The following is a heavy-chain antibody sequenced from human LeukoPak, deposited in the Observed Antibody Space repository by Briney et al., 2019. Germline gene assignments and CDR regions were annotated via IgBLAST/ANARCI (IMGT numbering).Heavy chain of an antibody. Sequence: PGRSLRLSCAASGFTFSSYAMHWVRQAPGKGLEWVAVISYDGSNKYYADSVKGRFTISRDNSKNTLYLQMNSLRAENTAVYYCARVLRSSGYYPYFDYWGQGTLVTVSS. D-gene: IGHD3-22*01. CDR2: ISYDGSNK. CDR3: ARVLRSSGYYPYFDY. CDR1: GFTFSSYA. V-gene: IGHV3-30*04. J-gene: IGHJ4*02.